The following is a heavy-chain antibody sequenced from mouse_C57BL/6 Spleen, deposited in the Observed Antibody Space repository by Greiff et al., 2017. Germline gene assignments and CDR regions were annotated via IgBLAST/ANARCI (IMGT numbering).Heavy chain of an antibody. D-gene: IGHD1-1*01. V-gene: IGHV1-69*01. J-gene: IGHJ2*01. Sequence: VQLQQPGAELVMPGASVKLSCKASGYTFTSYWMHWVKQRPGQGLEWIGEIDPSDSYTNYNQKFKGKSTLTVDKSSSTAYMQLSSLTSEDSAVYYCASGGGYYGSSLYYFDYWGQGTTLTVSS. CDR1: GYTFTSYW. CDR2: IDPSDSYT. CDR3: ASGGGYYGSSLYYFDY.